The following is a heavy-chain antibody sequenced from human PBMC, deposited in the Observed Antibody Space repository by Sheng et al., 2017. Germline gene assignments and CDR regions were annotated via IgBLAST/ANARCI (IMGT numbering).Heavy chain of an antibody. CDR1: GYSISSCYY. Sequence: QVQLQESGPGLVKPSETLSLTCAVSGYSISSCYYWAWIRQPPGKGLEWIGTIYFSGSTYYNPSLNSRVAISLDTSKNQFSLRLTSVTAADTAVYYCATNYGSGDYYIFDYWGQGTLVTVSS. CDR2: IYFSGST. J-gene: IGHJ4*02. D-gene: IGHD3-10*01. V-gene: IGHV4-38-2*01. CDR3: ATNYGSGDYYIFDY.